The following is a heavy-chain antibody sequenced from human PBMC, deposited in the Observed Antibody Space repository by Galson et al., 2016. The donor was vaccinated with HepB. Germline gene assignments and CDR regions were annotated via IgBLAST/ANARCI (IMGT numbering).Heavy chain of an antibody. CDR1: GFTFSSYS. J-gene: IGHJ5*02. V-gene: IGHV3-48*01. CDR2: ISSGAI. CDR3: ASHYGSGSNNWFDP. Sequence: SLRLSCAASGFTFSSYSMNWVRQAPGKGLEWVSYISSGAIYYSDSVKGRFTISRDNSKNMLYLQMNSLTVEDTAVYYCASHYGSGSNNWFDPWGQGTLVTVSS. D-gene: IGHD3-10*01.